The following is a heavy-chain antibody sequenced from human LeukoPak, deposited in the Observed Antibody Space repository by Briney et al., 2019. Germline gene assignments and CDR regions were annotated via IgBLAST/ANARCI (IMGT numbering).Heavy chain of an antibody. CDR2: INHSGST. J-gene: IGHJ5*02. D-gene: IGHD1-14*01. Sequence: PSETLSLTCAVYGGSFSGYYWSWIRQPPGKGLEWIGEINHSGSTNYNPSLKSRVTISVDTSKNQFSLKLSSVAAADTAVYYCARYRGGPFDPWGQGTLVTVSS. CDR3: ARYRGGPFDP. CDR1: GGSFSGYY. V-gene: IGHV4-34*01.